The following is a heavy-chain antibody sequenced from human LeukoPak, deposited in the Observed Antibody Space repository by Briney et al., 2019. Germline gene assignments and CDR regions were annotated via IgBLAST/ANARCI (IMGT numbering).Heavy chain of an antibody. CDR2: IYPGDSDT. Sequence: GESLKISCKGSGYIFTNYWIAWVRQMPGKGLEWMGIIYPGDSDTRHSPSFQGQVTISADKSISTTYLQWSSLKASDSAMYYCAKVAIGAFDYWGQGTLVTVSS. D-gene: IGHD1-26*01. J-gene: IGHJ4*02. V-gene: IGHV5-51*01. CDR3: AKVAIGAFDY. CDR1: GYIFTNYW.